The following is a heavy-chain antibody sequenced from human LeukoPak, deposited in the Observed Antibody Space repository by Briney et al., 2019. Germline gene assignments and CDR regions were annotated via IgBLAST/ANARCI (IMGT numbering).Heavy chain of an antibody. J-gene: IGHJ4*02. V-gene: IGHV4-4*07. Sequence: SETLSLTCIVSGGSISSYDWSWIRQPAGKGLEWIGRIYTSGRTNYNPSLKSRVTISADKSKKQFSLKLSSVTAADTAVYYCARDLMEAFDYWGQGTLVTVSS. CDR2: IYTSGRT. CDR1: GGSISSYD. CDR3: ARDLMEAFDY. D-gene: IGHD2-8*01.